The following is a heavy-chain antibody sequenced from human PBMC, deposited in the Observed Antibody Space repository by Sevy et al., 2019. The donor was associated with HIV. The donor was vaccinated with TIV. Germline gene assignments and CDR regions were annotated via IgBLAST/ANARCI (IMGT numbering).Heavy chain of an antibody. CDR2: INGPSNAI. V-gene: IGHV3-48*01. J-gene: IGHJ4*02. CDR1: GFTFSPYS. Sequence: GGSLRLSCAASGFTFSPYSMHWVRQAPGKGLEWISYINGPSNAIFYADSVRGRFTVSRDNGKNSLYLQMNSLRAEDSALYYCARGVANCGGSACHKTDIWGQGTLVTVSS. D-gene: IGHD2-21*01. CDR3: ARGVANCGGSACHKTDI.